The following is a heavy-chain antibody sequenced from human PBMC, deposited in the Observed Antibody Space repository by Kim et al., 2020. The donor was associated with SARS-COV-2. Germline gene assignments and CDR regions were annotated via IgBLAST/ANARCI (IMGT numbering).Heavy chain of an antibody. CDR3: ARRGYYDGGYYYAGGFDL. J-gene: IGHJ4*02. CDR1: GYMFKTYW. CDR2: IYPGDSET. Sequence: GESLKISCKGSGYMFKTYWIGWVRQMPGKGLELMGIIYPGDSETRYSPSFQGHVTMSVDESTSTAYIQWSSLKASDTAMYYCARRGYYDGGYYYAGGFDLWGQGTLVTVSS. V-gene: IGHV5-51*01. D-gene: IGHD3-22*01.